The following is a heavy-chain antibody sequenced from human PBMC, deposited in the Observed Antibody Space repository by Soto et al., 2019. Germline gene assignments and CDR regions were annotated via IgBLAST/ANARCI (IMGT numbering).Heavy chain of an antibody. J-gene: IGHJ6*03. CDR3: ARDLEPLNYYYYMDV. CDR2: IWYDGSNK. Sequence: GGSLRLSCAASGFTFSSYGMHWVRQAPGKGLEWVAVIWYDGSNKYYADSVKGRFTISRDNSKNTLYLQMNSLRAEDTAVYYCARDLEPLNYYYYMDVWGKGTTVTVSS. D-gene: IGHD3-3*01. V-gene: IGHV3-33*01. CDR1: GFTFSSYG.